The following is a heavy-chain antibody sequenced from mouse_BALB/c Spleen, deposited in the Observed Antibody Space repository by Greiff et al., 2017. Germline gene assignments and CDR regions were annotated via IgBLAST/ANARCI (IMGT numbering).Heavy chain of an antibody. V-gene: IGHV2-6-2*01. Sequence: VKLMESGPDLVAPSQSLSITCTVSGFSLTSYGVYWVRQPPGKGLEWLVVIWSDGSTTYNSALKSRLSFSKDNSKSQVFLKMNSLQTDDTAMYYCARQPIYYDYDGYAMDYWGQGTSVTVSS. D-gene: IGHD2-4*01. CDR1: GFSLTSYG. CDR2: IWSDGST. J-gene: IGHJ4*01. CDR3: ARQPIYYDYDGYAMDY.